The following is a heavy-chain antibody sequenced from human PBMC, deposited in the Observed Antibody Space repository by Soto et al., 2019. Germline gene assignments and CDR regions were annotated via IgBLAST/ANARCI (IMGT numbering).Heavy chain of an antibody. CDR3: ARRLGSYYYGMDV. D-gene: IGHD3-16*01. V-gene: IGHV1-18*01. Sequence: QVQSVQSGDEVKKPGASVKVSCKASGYTFTSYGISWVRQAPGQGLEWMGWISTYNGNTSYAQKLQGRVTMTTDTSTSTAYMDLRSLTSDDTAVYFCARRLGSYYYGMDVWGQGTTVTVSS. J-gene: IGHJ6*02. CDR1: GYTFTSYG. CDR2: ISTYNGNT.